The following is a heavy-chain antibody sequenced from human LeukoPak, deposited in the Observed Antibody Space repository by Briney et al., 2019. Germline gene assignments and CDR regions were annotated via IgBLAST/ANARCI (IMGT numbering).Heavy chain of an antibody. D-gene: IGHD2-15*01. V-gene: IGHV3-30*02. Sequence: PGGPLRLSCAASGFTFSSYGMHWVRQAPGKGLEWVAFIRYDGSNKYYADFVKGRFTISRDNSKNTLYLQMNSLRAEDTAVYYCASSTVVVAAFDYWGQGTLVTVSS. J-gene: IGHJ4*02. CDR3: ASSTVVVAAFDY. CDR2: IRYDGSNK. CDR1: GFTFSSYG.